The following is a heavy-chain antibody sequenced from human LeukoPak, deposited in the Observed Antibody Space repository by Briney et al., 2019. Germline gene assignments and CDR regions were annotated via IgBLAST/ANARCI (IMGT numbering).Heavy chain of an antibody. CDR2: IYYSGST. J-gene: IGHJ6*03. V-gene: IGHV4-59*01. CDR1: GGSISSYY. Sequence: SETLSLTCTVSGGSISSYYWSWIRQPPGKGLEWIGYIYYSGSTNYNPSFKSRVTISVDTSKNQFSLKLSSVTAADTAVYYCARVRAAAARNYYYMDVWGKGTTVTVSS. D-gene: IGHD6-13*01. CDR3: ARVRAAAARNYYYMDV.